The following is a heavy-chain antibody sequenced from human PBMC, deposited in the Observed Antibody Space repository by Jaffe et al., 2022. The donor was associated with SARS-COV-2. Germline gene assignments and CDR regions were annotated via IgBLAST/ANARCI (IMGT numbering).Heavy chain of an antibody. CDR1: GYNFASYW. D-gene: IGHD3-22*01. J-gene: IGHJ4*02. CDR3: ARTYYYDSSGYPTSFDY. V-gene: IGHV5-51*01. Sequence: EVQLVQSGAEVKKPGASLKISCKGSGYNFASYWIGWVRQMPGKGLEWMGSIYPGDSDTRYSPSFQGQVTVSADKSISTAYLQWSSLKASDTAMYYCARTYYYDSSGYPTSFDYWGQGTLVTVSS. CDR2: IYPGDSDT.